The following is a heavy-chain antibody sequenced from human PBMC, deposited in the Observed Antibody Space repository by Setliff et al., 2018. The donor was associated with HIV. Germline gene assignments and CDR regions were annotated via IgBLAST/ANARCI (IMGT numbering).Heavy chain of an antibody. D-gene: IGHD2-2*02. Sequence: GESLKISCKGSQYTFTTYWIGWVRQVPGRGLEWMALIYPSDSNIYYSPSFQDQVTISVEKSISTAYLQWSSLEASDTAMYYCARRETPAGCGTTNCYINAFDIWGQGTMVTVSS. V-gene: IGHV5-51*01. CDR1: QYTFTTYW. CDR2: IYPSDSNI. J-gene: IGHJ3*02. CDR3: ARRETPAGCGTTNCYINAFDI.